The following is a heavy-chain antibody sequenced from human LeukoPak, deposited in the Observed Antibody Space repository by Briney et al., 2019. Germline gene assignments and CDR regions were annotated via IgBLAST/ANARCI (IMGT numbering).Heavy chain of an antibody. CDR3: ARVDHWNDYSCDY. V-gene: IGHV4-59*01. CDR1: GGSITHFY. CDR2: IFYSGTS. J-gene: IGHJ4*02. D-gene: IGHD1-1*01. Sequence: PSETLSLTCTVSGGSITHFYWSWIRQPPGKGLEWIGYIFYSGTSNYNPSLKSRVTISVDASKNQFSLRLSSVTAADTAVYYCARVDHWNDYSCDYWGQGTLVTVSS.